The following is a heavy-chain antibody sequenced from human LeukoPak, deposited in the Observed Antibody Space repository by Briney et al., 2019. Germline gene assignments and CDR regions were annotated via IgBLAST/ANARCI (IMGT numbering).Heavy chain of an antibody. D-gene: IGHD6-19*01. CDR1: GSTFDDYA. J-gene: IGHJ4*02. Sequence: HAGGSLRLSCAASGSTFDDYAMHWVRQAPGKGLEWVSGISWNSGSIGYADSVKGRFTISRDNAKNSLYLQMNSLRAEDTALYYRAKASGYSSGWYTDWGQGTLVTVSS. V-gene: IGHV3-9*01. CDR3: AKASGYSSGWYTD. CDR2: ISWNSGSI.